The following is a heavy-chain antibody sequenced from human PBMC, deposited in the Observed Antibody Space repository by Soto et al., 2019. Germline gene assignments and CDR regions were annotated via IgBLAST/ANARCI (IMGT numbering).Heavy chain of an antibody. CDR2: IYYSGST. CDR3: ARHDLSDPLITIFGVVIGPYYFDY. D-gene: IGHD3-3*01. V-gene: IGHV4-39*01. J-gene: IGHJ4*02. Sequence: SETLSLTCTVSGGSISSSSYYWGWIRQPPGKGLEWIGSIYYSGSTYYNPSLKSRVTISVDTSKNQFSLKLSSVTAADTAVYYCARHDLSDPLITIFGVVIGPYYFDYWGQGTLVTVSS. CDR1: GGSISSSSYY.